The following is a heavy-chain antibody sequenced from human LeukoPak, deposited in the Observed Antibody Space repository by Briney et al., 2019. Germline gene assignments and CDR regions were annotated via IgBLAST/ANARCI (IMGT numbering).Heavy chain of an antibody. V-gene: IGHV3-21*01. Sequence: GGSLRLSCAASGFTFSSYSMNWVRQAPGKGLEWVSSISSSSSYIYYADSVKGRFTISRDNAKNSLYLQMNSLRAEDTAVYYCARDPADYYDSKGYWGQGTPVTVSS. J-gene: IGHJ4*02. CDR1: GFTFSSYS. D-gene: IGHD3-22*01. CDR2: ISSSSSYI. CDR3: ARDPADYYDSKGY.